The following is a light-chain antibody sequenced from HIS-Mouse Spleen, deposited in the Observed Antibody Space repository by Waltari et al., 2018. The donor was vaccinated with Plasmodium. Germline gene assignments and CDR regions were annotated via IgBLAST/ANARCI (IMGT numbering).Light chain of an antibody. CDR3: AAWDDSLNGRV. V-gene: IGLV1-44*01. Sequence: QSVLTQPPSASGTPGQRVTISCSGSRSNIGSTTVNWYQQLPGTATKLLIYSKNRGPSRVPYLFSGSKAGTAASLAISVLQSEDEADYYCAAWDDSLNGRVFGGGTKLTVL. J-gene: IGLJ3*02. CDR1: RSNIGSTT. CDR2: SKN.